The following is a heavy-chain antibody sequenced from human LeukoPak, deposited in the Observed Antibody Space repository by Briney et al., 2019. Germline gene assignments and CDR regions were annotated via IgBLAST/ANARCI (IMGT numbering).Heavy chain of an antibody. D-gene: IGHD3-16*02. V-gene: IGHV4-39*07. J-gene: IGHJ4*02. CDR1: GGSISSSSYY. Sequence: SGTLSLTCIVSGGSISSSSYYWGWIRQPPGKGLEWIGSIFSSGSTNYNPSLKSRVAISIDTSKNQFSLKLTSVTAADTAVYYCARIHDYVWGAYRLFDYWGQGTLVTVSS. CDR3: ARIHDYVWGAYRLFDY. CDR2: IFSSGST.